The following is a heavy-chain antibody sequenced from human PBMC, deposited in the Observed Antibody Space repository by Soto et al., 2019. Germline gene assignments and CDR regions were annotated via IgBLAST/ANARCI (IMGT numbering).Heavy chain of an antibody. J-gene: IGHJ4*02. CDR2: IIPFDGTT. CDR3: ARSFTKSRRGGVAFDY. V-gene: IGHV1-69*01. D-gene: IGHD3-3*01. Sequence: QVQLVQSGAEVKKPGSSVKVSCTTSGGTISSFAIHWVRQAPGQGLEWMGGIIPFDGTTNYAGKFQGRVTITADASTSTAYMDLSSLRSDDTAVYYCARSFTKSRRGGVAFDYWGQGTLLTVSP. CDR1: GGTISSFA.